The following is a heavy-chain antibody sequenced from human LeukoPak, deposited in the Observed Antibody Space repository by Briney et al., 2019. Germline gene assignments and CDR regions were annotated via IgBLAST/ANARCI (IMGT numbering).Heavy chain of an antibody. CDR3: TTSWGIAAAGMSFDY. J-gene: IGHJ4*02. CDR2: IKSKTDGGTT. V-gene: IGHV3-15*01. Sequence: GGSLRLSCAASGFTFSNAWMSWVRQAPGKGLEWVGRIKSKTDGGTTDYAAPVKGRFTISRDDSKNTLYLQMNSLKTEDTAVYYCTTSWGIAAAGMSFDYWGQGTLVTVSS. CDR1: GFTFSNAW. D-gene: IGHD6-13*01.